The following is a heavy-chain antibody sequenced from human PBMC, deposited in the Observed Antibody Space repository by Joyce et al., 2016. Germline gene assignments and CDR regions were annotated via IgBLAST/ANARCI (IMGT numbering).Heavy chain of an antibody. Sequence: EVQLVESGGGLIQPGGSLRLSCAASGFSVRSNYMTGVRQAPGKGPAWVSVIYSAGSTYYADSVKGRFTISRDNSKNTLSLQMNSLRAEDMAVYYCARELPTNYYDSSGYLDYWGLGTLVTVSS. CDR1: GFSVRSNY. D-gene: IGHD3-22*01. J-gene: IGHJ4*02. CDR3: ARELPTNYYDSSGYLDY. V-gene: IGHV3-53*01. CDR2: IYSAGST.